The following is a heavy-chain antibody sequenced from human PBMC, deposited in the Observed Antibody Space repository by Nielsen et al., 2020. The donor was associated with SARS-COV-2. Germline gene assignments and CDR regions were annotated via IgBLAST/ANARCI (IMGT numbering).Heavy chain of an antibody. Sequence: GESLKISCAASGFTFSDYYMSWIRQAPGKGLEWVSFISGSRTYKNYADSVKGRFTISRDNAKNSLFLQMNSLRVEDTAVYFCARPLVSGSASAGIDHWGQGTLVTVSS. CDR3: ARPLVSGSASAGIDH. CDR1: GFTFSDYY. V-gene: IGHV3-11*03. D-gene: IGHD1-14*01. CDR2: ISGSRTYK. J-gene: IGHJ4*02.